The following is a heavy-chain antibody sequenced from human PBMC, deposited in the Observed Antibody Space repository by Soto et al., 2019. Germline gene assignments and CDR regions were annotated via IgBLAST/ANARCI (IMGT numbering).Heavy chain of an antibody. J-gene: IGHJ4*02. CDR1: GYTFTDYG. CDR2: ITAHNDNT. Sequence: QVQLVQSGAEVSKPGASVKVSCKASGYTFTDYGLSWVRQAPGQGLEWMGWITAHNDNTNYAQKFQGRVTMTTDTSADTAYMELRGLRSDDTGVYFCAREALSYDSSAYYRPDYWGQGTLVTVSS. V-gene: IGHV1-18*01. CDR3: AREALSYDSSAYYRPDY. D-gene: IGHD3-22*01.